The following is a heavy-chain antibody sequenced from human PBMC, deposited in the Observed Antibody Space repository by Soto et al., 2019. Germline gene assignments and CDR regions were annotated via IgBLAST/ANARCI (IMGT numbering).Heavy chain of an antibody. J-gene: IGHJ5*02. CDR2: INAGKGDT. V-gene: IGHV1-3*01. CDR1: GYSFSNYA. D-gene: IGHD3-10*01. Sequence: ASVKVSCKASGYSFSNYAIHWVRQAPGQRLEWMGWINAGKGDTIYSQKFQDRISINRDTSASTAYMEMGRLRPEDTAMYYCARSPMNRGVIGAFDPWGQGTLVTVSS. CDR3: ARSPMNRGVIGAFDP.